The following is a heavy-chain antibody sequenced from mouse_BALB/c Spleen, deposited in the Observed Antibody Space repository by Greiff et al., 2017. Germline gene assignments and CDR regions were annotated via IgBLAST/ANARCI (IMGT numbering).Heavy chain of an antibody. CDR3: ARDIGKGYFDY. J-gene: IGHJ2*01. Sequence: EVQGVESGGGLVKPGGSLKLSCAASGFTFSSYAMSWVRQSPEKRLEWVAEISSGGSYTYYPDTVTGRFTISRDNAKNTLYLEMSSLRSEDTAMYYCARDIGKGYFDYWGQGTTLTVSS. CDR1: GFTFSSYA. CDR2: ISSGGSYT. V-gene: IGHV5-9-4*01. D-gene: IGHD2-1*01.